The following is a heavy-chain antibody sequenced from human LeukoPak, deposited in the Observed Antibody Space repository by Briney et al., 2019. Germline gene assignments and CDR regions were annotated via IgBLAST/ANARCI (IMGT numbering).Heavy chain of an antibody. CDR2: ISGSGGST. CDR3: ARKQSYDFWSGYSPFDP. CDR1: GFTFSSYA. V-gene: IGHV3-23*01. J-gene: IGHJ5*02. Sequence: GGSLRLSCAASGFTFSSYAMSWVRQAPGKGLEWVSAISGSGGSTYYADSVKGRFTISRDNSKNTLYLQMNSLRAEDTAVNYCARKQSYDFWSGYSPFDPWGQGTLVTVSS. D-gene: IGHD3-3*01.